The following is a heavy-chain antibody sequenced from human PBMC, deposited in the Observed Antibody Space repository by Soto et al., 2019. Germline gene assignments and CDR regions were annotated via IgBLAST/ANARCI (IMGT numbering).Heavy chain of an antibody. CDR1: GFTVSSNY. Sequence: GGSLRLSCAASGFTVSSNYMSWVRQAPGKGLEWVSVIYSGGSAYYADSVKGRFTISRDNSKNTLYLQMNSLRAEDTAVYYCARDRGRFTMIVVVIPLQGAWFDPWGQGTLVTV. J-gene: IGHJ5*02. CDR3: ARDRGRFTMIVVVIPLQGAWFDP. D-gene: IGHD3-22*01. CDR2: IYSGGSA. V-gene: IGHV3-66*01.